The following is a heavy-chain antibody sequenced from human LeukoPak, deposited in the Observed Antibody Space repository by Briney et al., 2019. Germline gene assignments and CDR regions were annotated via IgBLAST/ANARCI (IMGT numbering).Heavy chain of an antibody. V-gene: IGHV3-11*01. CDR3: ARVVWYDYVWGSYRFDY. CDR2: ISSSGSTI. J-gene: IGHJ4*02. Sequence: GGSLRLSCAASGFTFSDYYMSWIRQAPGKGLEWVSYISSSGSTIYYADSVKGRFTISRDNAKNSLYLQMNSLRAEDTAVYYCARVVWYDYVWGSYRFDYWGQGTLVTVSS. CDR1: GFTFSDYY. D-gene: IGHD3-16*02.